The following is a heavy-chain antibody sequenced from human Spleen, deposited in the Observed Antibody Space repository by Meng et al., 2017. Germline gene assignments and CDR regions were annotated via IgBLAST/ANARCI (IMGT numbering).Heavy chain of an antibody. CDR1: GFTFNRFA. J-gene: IGHJ6*02. CDR3: AKDLRLLRDV. D-gene: IGHD1-26*01. Sequence: GESLKISCAASGFTFNRFAMSWVRQAPGKGLEWVSGISTSGGTYADSVKGRFTISRDNSKNTMYLQMNSLRAEDTAVYYCAKDLRLLRDVWDQGTTVTVS. CDR2: ISTSGGT. V-gene: IGHV3-23*01.